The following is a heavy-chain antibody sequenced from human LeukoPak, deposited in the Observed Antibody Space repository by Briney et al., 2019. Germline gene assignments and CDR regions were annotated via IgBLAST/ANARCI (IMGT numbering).Heavy chain of an antibody. J-gene: IGHJ5*02. CDR3: ARDAAYCGGDCPRWFDP. Sequence: GGSLRLSCAASGFTFSGYWMHWVRQAPGKGLVWGSCINSDGSSTTYADSVKGRFTISRDNAKNTLYLEMNSLRAEDTAVYYCARDAAYCGGDCPRWFDPWGQGTLVTVSS. CDR1: GFTFSGYW. CDR2: INSDGSST. V-gene: IGHV3-74*01. D-gene: IGHD2-21*02.